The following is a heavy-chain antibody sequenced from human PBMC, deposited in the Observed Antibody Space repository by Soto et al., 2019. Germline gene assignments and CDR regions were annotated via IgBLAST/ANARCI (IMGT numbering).Heavy chain of an antibody. D-gene: IGHD5-12*01. J-gene: IGHJ4*02. CDR1: GFTFSNYW. V-gene: IGHV3-74*01. Sequence: EVQLVESGGGLVQPGGSLRLSCAASGFTFSNYWMHWVRQTPGKGLVWVSRINSDGSTTTYADSVKGRFTISRDNAKNTLYLQMNSLRAEDTAVYYCARTSAGYLFTYWGQGTLVTVSS. CDR3: ARTSAGYLFTY. CDR2: INSDGSTT.